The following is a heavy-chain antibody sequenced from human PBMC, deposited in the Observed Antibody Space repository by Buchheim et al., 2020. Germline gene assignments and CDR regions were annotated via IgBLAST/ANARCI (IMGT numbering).Heavy chain of an antibody. Sequence: QLQLQESGPGLVKPSETLSLTCTVSGGSISSSSYYWGWIRQPPGKGLEWIGSIYYSGSTYYNPSLKSRVTISVDTSKNQFSLKLSSVTAADTAVYYCARHLRFLVPQNWFDPWGQGTL. J-gene: IGHJ5*02. CDR3: ARHLRFLVPQNWFDP. V-gene: IGHV4-39*01. CDR1: GGSISSSSYY. CDR2: IYYSGST. D-gene: IGHD3-3*01.